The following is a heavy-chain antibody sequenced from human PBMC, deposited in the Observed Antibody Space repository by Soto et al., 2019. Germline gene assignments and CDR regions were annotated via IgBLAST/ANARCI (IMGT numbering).Heavy chain of an antibody. V-gene: IGHV4-59*01. CDR1: GGSISSYY. CDR2: IYYSGST. D-gene: IGHD3-22*01. J-gene: IGHJ4*02. CDR3: ARASQYYYDSSGYYPH. Sequence: QVQLQESGPGLVKPSKTLSLTCTVSGGSISSYYWSWIRQPPGKGLEWIGYIYYSGSTNYNPSLKSRVNISVDTSKNQFSLKLSSVTAADTAVYYCARASQYYYDSSGYYPHWGQGTLVTVSS.